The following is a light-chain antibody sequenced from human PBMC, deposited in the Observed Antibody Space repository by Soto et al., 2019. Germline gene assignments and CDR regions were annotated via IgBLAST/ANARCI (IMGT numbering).Light chain of an antibody. CDR1: QGISSR. CDR2: KAS. CDR3: QHYNSYSEA. V-gene: IGKV1-5*03. J-gene: IGKJ1*01. Sequence: DIQMTQSPSSVSASVGDRVTIACRASQGISSRLAWYQQKPGTPPKLLIYKASTLKSGVPSRFSGSGSGTEFTLTISSLQPDDCATYYCQHYNSYSEAFGQGTKVDIK.